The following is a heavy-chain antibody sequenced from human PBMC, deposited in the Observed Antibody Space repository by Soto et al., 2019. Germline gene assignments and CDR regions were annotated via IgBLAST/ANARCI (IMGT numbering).Heavy chain of an antibody. CDR2: INAGNGNT. CDR3: ARDGTYYDFWSGYYYWFDP. V-gene: IGHV1-3*01. Sequence: GASVKVSCKASGYTFTSYAMHWVRQAPGQRLEWMGWINAGNGNTKYSQKFQGRVTITRDTSASTAYMELSSLRSEDTAVYYCARDGTYYDFWSGYYYWFDPWGQRTLVTVS. J-gene: IGHJ5*02. D-gene: IGHD3-3*01. CDR1: GYTFTSYA.